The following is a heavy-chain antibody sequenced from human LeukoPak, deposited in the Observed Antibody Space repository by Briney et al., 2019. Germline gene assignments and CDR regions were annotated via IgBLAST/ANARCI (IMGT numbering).Heavy chain of an antibody. V-gene: IGHV4-34*01. CDR2: INHSGST. CDR1: GGSFSGYY. Sequence: PSETLSLTCAVYGGSFSGYYWSWIRQPPGKGLEWIGEINHSGSTNYNPSLKSRVTISVDTSKNQFPLKLSSVTAADTAVYYCARSPVVPAALGYYYYGMDVWGKGTTVTVSS. J-gene: IGHJ6*04. D-gene: IGHD2-2*01. CDR3: ARSPVVPAALGYYYYGMDV.